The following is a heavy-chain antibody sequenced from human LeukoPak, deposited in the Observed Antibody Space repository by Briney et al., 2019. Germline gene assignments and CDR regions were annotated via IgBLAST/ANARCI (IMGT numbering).Heavy chain of an antibody. D-gene: IGHD4-11*01. CDR2: ICTSGST. J-gene: IGHJ5*02. CDR3: ARGTSGDYSNYRWFDP. V-gene: IGHV4-61*02. CDR1: GGSISSGSYY. Sequence: SQTLSLTCTVSGGSISSGSYYWSWIRQPAGKGLEWIGRICTSGSTNYNPSLKSRVTISVDTSKNQFSLKLSSVTAADTAVYYCARGTSGDYSNYRWFDPWGQGTLVTVSS.